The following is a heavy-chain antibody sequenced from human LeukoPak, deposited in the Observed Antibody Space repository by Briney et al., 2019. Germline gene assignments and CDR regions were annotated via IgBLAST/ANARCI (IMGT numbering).Heavy chain of an antibody. CDR1: GGSFSGYY. V-gene: IGHV4-34*01. J-gene: IGHJ4*02. CDR2: INHSGST. CDR3: ARHGGWLQFRAYFDY. D-gene: IGHD5-24*01. Sequence: SETLSLTCAVYGGSFSGYYWSWIRQPPGKGLEWIGEINHSGSTNYNPSLKSRVTISVDTSKNQFSLKLSSVTAADAAVYYCARHGGWLQFRAYFDYWGQGTLVTVSS.